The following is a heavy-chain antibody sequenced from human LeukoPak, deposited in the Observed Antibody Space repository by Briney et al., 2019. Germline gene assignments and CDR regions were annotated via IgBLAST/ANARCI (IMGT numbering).Heavy chain of an antibody. Sequence: SETLSLTCTVSGGSISSYYWTWIRQPAGKGLEWIGRISASGSAYYNPSLQSRVTMSVDTSKNQLSLKLTSVTAADTAFYYCARAGQVFTSWGQGTLVTVSS. D-gene: IGHD3-16*01. V-gene: IGHV4-4*07. CDR1: GGSISSYY. J-gene: IGHJ5*02. CDR3: ARAGQVFTS. CDR2: ISASGSA.